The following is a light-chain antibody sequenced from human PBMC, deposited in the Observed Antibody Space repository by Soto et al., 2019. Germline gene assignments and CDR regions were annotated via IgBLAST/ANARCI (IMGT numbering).Light chain of an antibody. V-gene: IGKV1-27*01. CDR2: VAS. Sequence: DIQMTQSPSSLSASVGDRVTIACRASQDSRNYLAWYQQKPGKVPKLLIYVASTLQLGVPSRFSGSGSGTDFTLTISSLQPEDVATYYCQKYSSAPRTFGQGTKVEIK. CDR3: QKYSSAPRT. J-gene: IGKJ1*01. CDR1: QDSRNY.